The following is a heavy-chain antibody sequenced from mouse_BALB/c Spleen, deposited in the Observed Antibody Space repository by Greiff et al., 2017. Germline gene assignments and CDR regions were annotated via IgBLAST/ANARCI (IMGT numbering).Heavy chain of an antibody. D-gene: IGHD4-1*01. Sequence: QVQLQQPGAELVKPGASVKLSCKASGYTFTSYWMHWVKQRPGQGLEWIGEINPSNGRTNYNEKFKSKATLTVDKSSSTAYMQRSSLTSEDSAVYYCARDGTDYFDYWGQGTTLTVSS. V-gene: IGHV1S81*02. CDR2: INPSNGRT. CDR3: ARDGTDYFDY. CDR1: GYTFTSYW. J-gene: IGHJ2*01.